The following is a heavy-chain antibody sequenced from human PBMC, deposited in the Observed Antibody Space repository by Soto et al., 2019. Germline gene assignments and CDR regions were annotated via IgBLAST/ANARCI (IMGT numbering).Heavy chain of an antibody. J-gene: IGHJ5*02. D-gene: IGHD3-22*01. CDR3: ARGPYDTYYYDSSGYYLFDP. Sequence: KTSETLSLTCTVSGGSISSGGYYWSWIRQHPGKGLEWIGYIYYSGSTYYNPSLKSRVTISVDTSKNQFSLKLSSVTAADTAVYYCARGPYDTYYYDSSGYYLFDPWGQGTLVTVSS. CDR2: IYYSGST. CDR1: GGSISSGGYY. V-gene: IGHV4-31*03.